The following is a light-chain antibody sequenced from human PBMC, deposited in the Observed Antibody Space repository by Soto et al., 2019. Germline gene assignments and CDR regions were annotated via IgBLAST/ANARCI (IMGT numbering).Light chain of an antibody. V-gene: IGKV1-13*02. CDR2: DAS. Sequence: ALPLTQSPSSLSASVGDRVTITCRASQGISSALAWYQQKPGKAPKLLIYDASSLESGVPSRFSGSGSGTDFTLTISSLQPEDFATYYCQQFNSYPITFGQGTRLEMK. CDR3: QQFNSYPIT. J-gene: IGKJ5*01. CDR1: QGISSA.